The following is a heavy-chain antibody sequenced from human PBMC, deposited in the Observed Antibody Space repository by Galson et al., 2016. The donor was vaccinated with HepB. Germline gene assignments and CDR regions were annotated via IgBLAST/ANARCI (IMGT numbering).Heavy chain of an antibody. V-gene: IGHV4-39*07. CDR3: ASARGYYYDSSGYYYFDY. CDR1: GASISSSSYY. D-gene: IGHD3-22*01. CDR2: IYYSGST. J-gene: IGHJ4*02. Sequence: TLSLTCTVSGASISSSSYYWGWIRQPPGKGLEWIGNIYYSGSTYYNPSLKGRVTISVDTSKNQFSLKLNSVTAADTALYYCASARGYYYDSSGYYYFDYWGQGTLVTVSS.